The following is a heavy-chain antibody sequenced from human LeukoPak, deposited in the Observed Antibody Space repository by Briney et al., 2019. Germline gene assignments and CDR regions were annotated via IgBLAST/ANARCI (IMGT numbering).Heavy chain of an antibody. D-gene: IGHD3-3*01. Sequence: PGGSLRLSCAASGFTFSSYWMSWVRQAPGKGLEWVANIKQDGSEKYYVDSVKGRFTISRDNAKNSLYLQMKSLRAGDTAVYYCAKDKTYDDFWSGHDAFDIWGQGTMVTVSS. V-gene: IGHV3-7*03. CDR2: IKQDGSEK. CDR1: GFTFSSYW. J-gene: IGHJ3*02. CDR3: AKDKTYDDFWSGHDAFDI.